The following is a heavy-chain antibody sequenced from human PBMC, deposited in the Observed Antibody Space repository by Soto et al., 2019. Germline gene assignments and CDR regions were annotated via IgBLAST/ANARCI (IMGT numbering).Heavy chain of an antibody. CDR2: MSGSGNSK. J-gene: IGHJ4*02. D-gene: IGHD3-16*02. CDR3: AKDGGYYDYIWGTYRYFDY. V-gene: IGHV3-23*01. CDR1: GFTFSSYA. Sequence: EVQLLESGGGLAEPGGSLRLSCXXXGFTFSSYAMSWVRQAPGKGLEWVSAMSGSGNSKYYADSAKGRFTISRDNSRNTLYLQMNILRAADTAVYYCAKDGGYYDYIWGTYRYFDYWGQGTLVTVSS.